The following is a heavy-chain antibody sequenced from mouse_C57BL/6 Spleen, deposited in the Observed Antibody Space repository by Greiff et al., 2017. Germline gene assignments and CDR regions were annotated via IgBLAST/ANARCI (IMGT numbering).Heavy chain of an antibody. J-gene: IGHJ2*01. V-gene: IGHV1-15*01. Sequence: VQLQQSGAELVRPGASVTLSCKASGYTFTDYEMHWVKQTPVHGLEWIGAIDPETGGTAYNQKFKGKAILTADKSSSTAYMELRSLTSEDSAVYYCTRGGYYPSDYWGQGTTLTVSS. CDR3: TRGGYYPSDY. CDR1: GYTFTDYE. D-gene: IGHD2-3*01. CDR2: IDPETGGT.